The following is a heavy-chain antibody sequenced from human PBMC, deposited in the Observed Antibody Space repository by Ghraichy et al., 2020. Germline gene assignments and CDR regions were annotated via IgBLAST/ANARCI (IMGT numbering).Heavy chain of an antibody. CDR1: GFTFSSYW. CDR3: ARPGSGSYSYYYYGMDV. Sequence: GGSLRLSCAASGFTFSSYWMSWVRQAPGKGLEWVANIRQDGSEKYYVDSVKGRFTISRDNAKNSLYLQMNSLRAEDTAVYFCARPGSGSYSYYYYGMDVWGQGTTVTFSS. J-gene: IGHJ6*02. D-gene: IGHD1-26*01. CDR2: IRQDGSEK. V-gene: IGHV3-7*03.